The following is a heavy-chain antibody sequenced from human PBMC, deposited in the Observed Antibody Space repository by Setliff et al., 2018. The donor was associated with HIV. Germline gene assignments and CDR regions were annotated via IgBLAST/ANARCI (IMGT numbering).Heavy chain of an antibody. CDR2: IYYSGST. CDR1: GYSITNNNY. Sequence: PSETLSLTCTVSGYSITNNNYWGWIRQPPGKGLEWIGYIYYSGSTTYNPSLNSRVTISVDTSKNQFSLKLSSVTAADTAVYYCAKRTFGSGRLDPWGQGTLVTVSS. CDR3: AKRTFGSGRLDP. J-gene: IGHJ5*02. D-gene: IGHD3-16*01. V-gene: IGHV4-28*01.